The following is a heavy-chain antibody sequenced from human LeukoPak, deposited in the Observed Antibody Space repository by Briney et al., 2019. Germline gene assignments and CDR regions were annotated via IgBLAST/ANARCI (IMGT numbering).Heavy chain of an antibody. V-gene: IGHV3-23*01. Sequence: PGGSLTLSCAASGFSSSSYAKSWVRQAPGKGLEWVSVIRGSGGSTYYADSVKGRFTISRDNSKNTLYLQMNSLRAEDTAVYYCARPTGYCSGDSCFAPFDQWGQGTLVTVSS. CDR2: IRGSGGST. CDR3: ARPTGYCSGDSCFAPFDQ. CDR1: GFSSSSYA. D-gene: IGHD2-15*01. J-gene: IGHJ4*02.